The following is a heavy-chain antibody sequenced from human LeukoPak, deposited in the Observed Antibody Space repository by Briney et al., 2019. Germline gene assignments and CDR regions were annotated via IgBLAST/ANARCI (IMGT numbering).Heavy chain of an antibody. V-gene: IGHV3-11*03. CDR1: GFTFSDYY. D-gene: IGHD5-18*01. J-gene: IGHJ4*02. CDR3: ARPGSGYSYGLDY. Sequence: PGGSLRLSCAASGFTFSDYYMSWIRQAPGKGLEWVSYISSSSRSYTNYADSVKGRFTISRDNAKNSLYLQLNSLRAEDTAVYYCARPGSGYSYGLDYWGQGTLVTVSS. CDR2: ISSSSRSYT.